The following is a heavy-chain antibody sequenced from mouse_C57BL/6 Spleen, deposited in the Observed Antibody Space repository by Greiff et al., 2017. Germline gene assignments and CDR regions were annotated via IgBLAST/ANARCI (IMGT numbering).Heavy chain of an antibody. CDR3: ARGGRNYDSDLSY. V-gene: IGHV1-7*01. CDR2: INPSSGYT. CDR1: GYTFTSYW. Sequence: QVQLKESGAELAKPGASVKLSCKASGYTFTSYWMHWVKQRPGQGLEWIGYINPSSGYTKYNQKFKDKATLTADKSSSTAYMQLSSLTYEDSAVYYGARGGRNYDSDLSYGGQGTLVTVSA. J-gene: IGHJ3*01. D-gene: IGHD2-4*01.